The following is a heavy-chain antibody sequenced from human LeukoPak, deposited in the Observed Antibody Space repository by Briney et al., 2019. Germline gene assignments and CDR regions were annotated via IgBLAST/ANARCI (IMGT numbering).Heavy chain of an antibody. D-gene: IGHD1-26*01. CDR3: AKSRQWELLGGGFDY. Sequence: GGSLRLSCAASGFTFDDYAMHWVRQAPGKGLEWVSGISWNSGSIGYADSVKGRFTISRDNAKNSLYLQMNSLRAEDTALYYCAKSRQWELLGGGFDYWGQGTPVTVSS. CDR1: GFTFDDYA. J-gene: IGHJ4*02. V-gene: IGHV3-9*01. CDR2: ISWNSGSI.